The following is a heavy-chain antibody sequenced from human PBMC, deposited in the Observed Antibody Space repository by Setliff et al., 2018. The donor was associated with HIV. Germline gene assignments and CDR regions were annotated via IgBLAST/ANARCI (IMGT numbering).Heavy chain of an antibody. CDR1: GYALSNY. J-gene: IGHJ4*02. Sequence: GASVKVSCKASGYALSNYMHWVRQAPGQGLEWMGIINPSGESTTYAQRFQGRVTMTTDRSTSTVYMELSSLRSEDTAVYYCARDRGDLSLAYYLYYLDYWGQGTLVTV. CDR3: ARDRGDLSLAYYLYYLDY. V-gene: IGHV1-46*01. D-gene: IGHD1-26*01. CDR2: INPSGEST.